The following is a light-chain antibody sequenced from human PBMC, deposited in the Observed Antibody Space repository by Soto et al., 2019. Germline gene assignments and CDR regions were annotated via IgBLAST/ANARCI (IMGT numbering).Light chain of an antibody. Sequence: HSALTQPASVSGSPGQSITISCTGTSSDVGCYNYVSWYQQHPGKAPKLTIYKASNRPSGVSHRFSGSKSGNTASLTISGLQAEDEADYYCSSYTSSSTLVFGGGTKLTVL. CDR3: SSYTSSSTLV. CDR2: KAS. V-gene: IGLV2-14*01. CDR1: SSDVGCYNY. J-gene: IGLJ2*01.